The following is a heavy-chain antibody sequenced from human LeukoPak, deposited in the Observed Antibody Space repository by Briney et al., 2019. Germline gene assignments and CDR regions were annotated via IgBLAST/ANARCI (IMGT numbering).Heavy chain of an antibody. CDR1: GYTFTGYY. V-gene: IGHV1-2*02. CDR2: INPNSGGT. CDR3: ARSATTVTPWYYFDY. J-gene: IGHJ4*02. D-gene: IGHD4-11*01. Sequence: ASVKVSCKASGYTFTGYYMHWVRQAPGQGLEWMGWINPNSGGTNYAQKFQGRVTMTRDTSISTAYMELSRLRSDDTAVYYCARSATTVTPWYYFDYWGQGTLVTVSS.